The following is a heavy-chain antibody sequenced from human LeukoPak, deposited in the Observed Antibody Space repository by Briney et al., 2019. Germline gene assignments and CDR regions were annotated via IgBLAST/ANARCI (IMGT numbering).Heavy chain of an antibody. J-gene: IGHJ6*03. Sequence: PSETLSLTCAVYGESFRGYYWSWIRQPPGKGLEWIGEINHSGSTNYNPSLKSRVTISVDTSKNQFSLKLSSVTAADTAVYYCARQVRDYYGSGSYYKRYYYYYMDVWGKGTTVTISS. CDR2: INHSGST. D-gene: IGHD3-10*01. CDR3: ARQVRDYYGSGSYYKRYYYYYMDV. V-gene: IGHV4-34*01. CDR1: GESFRGYY.